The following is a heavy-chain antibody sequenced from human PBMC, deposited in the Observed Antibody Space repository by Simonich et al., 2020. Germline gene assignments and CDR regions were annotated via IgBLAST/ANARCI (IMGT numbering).Heavy chain of an antibody. CDR3: ASSKLATIDY. D-gene: IGHD5-12*01. CDR2: INPNKGGT. Sequence: QVQLVQSGAEVKKPGASVKVSCKAYGYTFTGYYMHWVRQAPGQGLEWMGWINPNKGGTNDEQKFQGRVTMTRDTSISTAYMELSRLRSDDTAVYYCASSKLATIDYWGQGTLVTVSS. CDR1: GYTFTGYY. V-gene: IGHV1-2*02. J-gene: IGHJ4*02.